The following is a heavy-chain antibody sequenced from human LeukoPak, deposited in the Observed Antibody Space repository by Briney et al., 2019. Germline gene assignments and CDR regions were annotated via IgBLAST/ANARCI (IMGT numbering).Heavy chain of an antibody. CDR2: VYYTGTT. CDR1: GGSISAHY. Sequence: SETLSLTCTVSGGSISAHYWSWIRQPPGKRLEYIGDVYYTGTTNYSPSLKSRVTISMDTSKNQFTLRLTSVTAADTAVYYCAKFGDYPVHVSYSYYYLDVWGKGTTVTVSS. V-gene: IGHV4-59*11. D-gene: IGHD3-16*01. J-gene: IGHJ6*03. CDR3: AKFGDYPVHVSYSYYYLDV.